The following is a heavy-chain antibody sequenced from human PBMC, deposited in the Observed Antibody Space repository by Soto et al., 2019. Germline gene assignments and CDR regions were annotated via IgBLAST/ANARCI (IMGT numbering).Heavy chain of an antibody. CDR3: ARVTSVLGSEGAYVGSWFDP. CDR2: IYHNGKT. Sequence: PSETLSLTCSVSGEYISSGYYWGWIRQPPGRGLEWIGSIYHNGKTYYNPSLKSRVTISVDTSKNQLSLKVTSVTAADTALYYCARVTSVLGSEGAYVGSWFDPWGQGTLVTVSS. V-gene: IGHV4-38-2*02. CDR1: GEYISSGYY. J-gene: IGHJ5*02. D-gene: IGHD5-12*01.